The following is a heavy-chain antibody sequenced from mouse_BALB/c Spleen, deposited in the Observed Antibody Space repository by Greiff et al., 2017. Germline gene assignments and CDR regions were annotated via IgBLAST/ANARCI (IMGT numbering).Heavy chain of an antibody. CDR1: GFSLTSYG. D-gene: IGHD2-14*01. V-gene: IGHV2-5-1*01. CDR2: IWRGGST. Sequence: QVQLKESGPSLVQPSQCLSITCTASGFSLTSYGVHWVRQSPGKGLEWLGVIWRGGSTDYNAAFMSRLSITKDNSKSQVFFIMNSLQADDAAIYYCAKGGGYDWFAYWGQGTLVTVSA. J-gene: IGHJ3*01. CDR3: AKGGGYDWFAY.